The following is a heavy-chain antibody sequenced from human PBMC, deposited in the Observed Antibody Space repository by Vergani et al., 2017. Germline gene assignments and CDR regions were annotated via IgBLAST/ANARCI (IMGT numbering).Heavy chain of an antibody. Sequence: QVQLVESGGGVVQPARSLRLSCAASGFTFNHYGMHWVRQAPGKGLEWVAVTWYDGNNKQYADSVKGRFIISIDNSKSTMYLQMNSLRDEDTGVYYCARDLRLLYNRFDPWGQGTLVTVSS. CDR2: TWYDGNNK. V-gene: IGHV3-33*01. J-gene: IGHJ5*02. CDR3: ARDLRLLYNRFDP. CDR1: GFTFNHYG. D-gene: IGHD1-14*01.